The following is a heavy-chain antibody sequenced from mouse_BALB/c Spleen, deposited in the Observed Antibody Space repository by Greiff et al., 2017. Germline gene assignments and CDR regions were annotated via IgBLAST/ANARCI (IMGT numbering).Heavy chain of an antibody. CDR1: GFTFSSYT. CDR2: ISNGGGST. V-gene: IGHV5-12-2*01. CDR3: ARQGAYGNYPNAMDY. J-gene: IGHJ4*01. D-gene: IGHD2-1*01. Sequence: EVKLVESGGGLVQPGGSLKLSCAASGFTFSSYTMSWVRQTPEKRLEWVAYISNGGGSTYYPDTVKGRFTISRDNAKNTLYLRMRSLKSEDTAMYYCARQGAYGNYPNAMDYWGQGTAVTVSS.